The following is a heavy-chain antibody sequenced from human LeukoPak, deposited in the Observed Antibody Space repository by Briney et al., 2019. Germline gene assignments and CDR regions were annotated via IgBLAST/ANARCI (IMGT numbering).Heavy chain of an antibody. D-gene: IGHD3-16*01. Sequence: SETLSLTCAVSGSSIISDDWWSWVRQPPGKGLEWIGEIYHTGRTNYNPSLKSRVTISVDKSKNQFSLKLSSVTAADTALYYCAIATYDYVRGDDWGQGTLVTVSS. V-gene: IGHV4-4*02. CDR2: IYHTGRT. CDR3: AIATYDYVRGDD. CDR1: GSSIISDDW. J-gene: IGHJ4*02.